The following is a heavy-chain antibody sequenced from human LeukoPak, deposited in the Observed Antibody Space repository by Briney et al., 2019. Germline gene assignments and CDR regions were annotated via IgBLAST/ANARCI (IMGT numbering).Heavy chain of an antibody. CDR3: ASLGLRLGELSSYYFDY. D-gene: IGHD3-16*02. CDR1: GGSISSGNW. Sequence: SETLSLTCAVSGGSISSGNWWGRVPQPPGKGLEWIGEIYHSGSTNYNPSLKSRVTISVDKSKNQFALKLSSVTAADTAVYCCASLGLRLGELSSYYFDYWGQGTLVTVSS. J-gene: IGHJ4*02. V-gene: IGHV4-4*01. CDR2: IYHSGST.